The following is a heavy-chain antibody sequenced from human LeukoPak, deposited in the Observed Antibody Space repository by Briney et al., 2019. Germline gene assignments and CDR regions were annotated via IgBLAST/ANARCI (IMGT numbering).Heavy chain of an antibody. CDR1: GGSISSGDYY. Sequence: SETLSLTCTVSGGSISSGDYYWSWIRQPPGKGLEWIGYIYYSGSTYYNPSLKSRVTISVDTSKNQFSLKLSSVTAADTAVYYCAREPHPLYCSSTSCYFGPRPRFDPWGQGTLVTVSS. CDR2: IYYSGST. D-gene: IGHD2-2*01. V-gene: IGHV4-30-4*01. CDR3: AREPHPLYCSSTSCYFGPRPRFDP. J-gene: IGHJ5*02.